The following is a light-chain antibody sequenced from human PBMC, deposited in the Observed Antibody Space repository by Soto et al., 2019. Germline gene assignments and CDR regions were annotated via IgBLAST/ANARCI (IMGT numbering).Light chain of an antibody. CDR3: QQYDNLT. V-gene: IGKV1-33*01. Sequence: DIQMTQSPSSLSASVGDRVTITCQASQDISNYLNWYQQKPGKAPKLLIYDTSNLETGVPSRFSGSGSEIDFTISISRLQAEDIDTYYCQQYDNLTFGGGTKVEIK. CDR2: DTS. CDR1: QDISNY. J-gene: IGKJ4*01.